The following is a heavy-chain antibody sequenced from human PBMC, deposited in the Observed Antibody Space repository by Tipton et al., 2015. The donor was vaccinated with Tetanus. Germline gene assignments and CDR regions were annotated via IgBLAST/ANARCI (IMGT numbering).Heavy chain of an antibody. Sequence: TLSLTCTVSRGPISSYYWSWIRQPAGKGLEWVGHISNGNTDYSTSLKSRVTLSVDLSKNQFSLQLRAVTAADTAVYYCARGITDGYNRRLDYWGRGTLVTVSS. D-gene: IGHD5-24*01. CDR3: ARGITDGYNRRLDY. CDR2: ISNGNT. CDR1: RGPISSYY. J-gene: IGHJ2*01. V-gene: IGHV4-4*07.